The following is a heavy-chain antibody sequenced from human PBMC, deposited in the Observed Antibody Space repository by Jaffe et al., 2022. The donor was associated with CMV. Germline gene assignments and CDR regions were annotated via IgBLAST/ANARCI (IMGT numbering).Heavy chain of an antibody. V-gene: IGHV4-4*07. CDR2: IYTSGST. J-gene: IGHJ3*02. Sequence: QVQLQESGPGLVKPSETLSLTCTVSGGSISSYYWSWIRQPAGKGLEWIGRIYTSGSTNYNPSLKSRVTMSVDTSKNQFSLKLSSVTAADTAVYYCARDLSDYYDSSGYGDAFDIWGQGTMVTVSS. CDR3: ARDLSDYYDSSGYGDAFDI. CDR1: GGSISSYY. D-gene: IGHD3-22*01.